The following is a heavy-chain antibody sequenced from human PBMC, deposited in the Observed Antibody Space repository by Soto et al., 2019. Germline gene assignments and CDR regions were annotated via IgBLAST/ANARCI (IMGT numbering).Heavy chain of an antibody. CDR1: GGTFSRNG. CDR3: ARDRIGAGTPEYFDH. J-gene: IGHJ4*02. Sequence: QVQLVQSAAEVKQAGSSVKVSCKASGGTFSRNGISWVRQAPGQGLEWMGGIIPTFATAKYEQKFQDRVTINADETTSAAYMELNSLTSEDTAVYYCARDRIGAGTPEYFDHWGQGTLVTVSS. V-gene: IGHV1-69*01. D-gene: IGHD1-1*01. CDR2: IIPTFATA.